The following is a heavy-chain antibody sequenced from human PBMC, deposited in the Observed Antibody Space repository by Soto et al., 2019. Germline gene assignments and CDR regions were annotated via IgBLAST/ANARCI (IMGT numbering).Heavy chain of an antibody. V-gene: IGHV1-2*02. Sequence: ASVKVSCKASGYTFTGYYMHWVRQAPGQGLEWMGWINPNSGGTNYAQKFQGRVTMNRDTSISTAYMELSRLRSDDTAVYYCARDHRAIVVVIKEYNWFDPWGQGTLVTVSS. J-gene: IGHJ5*02. CDR2: INPNSGGT. CDR1: GYTFTGYY. CDR3: ARDHRAIVVVIKEYNWFDP. D-gene: IGHD3-22*01.